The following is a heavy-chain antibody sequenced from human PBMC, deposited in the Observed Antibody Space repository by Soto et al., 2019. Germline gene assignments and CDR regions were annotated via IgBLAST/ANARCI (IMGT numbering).Heavy chain of an antibody. Sequence: SETLSLTCTVSGGSISSSSFHWGWIRQPPGKGLEWIGSIYYSGSTYYSPSLKSRVTISVDTSKNQFSLKLSSVTAADTAVYYCARAHFYGSGSYSRPYYYYYAMDVWGQGTTVT. D-gene: IGHD3-10*01. V-gene: IGHV4-39*07. J-gene: IGHJ6*02. CDR2: IYYSGST. CDR1: GGSISSSSFH. CDR3: ARAHFYGSGSYSRPYYYYYAMDV.